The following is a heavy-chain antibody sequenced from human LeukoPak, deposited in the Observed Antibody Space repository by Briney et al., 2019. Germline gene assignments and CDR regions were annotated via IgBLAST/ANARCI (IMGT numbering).Heavy chain of an antibody. CDR1: GGSFSGYY. J-gene: IGHJ4*02. Sequence: KPSETLSLTCAVYGGSFSGYYWSWIRQPPGKGLEWIGEINHSGSTNYNPSLKSRVTISVDTSKNQFSLKLSSVTAADTAVYYCARNYIAARPYYFDYWGQGTLVTVSS. V-gene: IGHV4-34*01. CDR2: INHSGST. D-gene: IGHD6-6*01. CDR3: ARNYIAARPYYFDY.